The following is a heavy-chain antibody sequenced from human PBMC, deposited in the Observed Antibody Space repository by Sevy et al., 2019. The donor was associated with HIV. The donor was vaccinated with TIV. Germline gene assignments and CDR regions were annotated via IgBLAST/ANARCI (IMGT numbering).Heavy chain of an antibody. CDR3: ARVLLWFGEPTNWFDP. CDR1: GGTFSSYA. D-gene: IGHD3-10*01. Sequence: ASVKVSCKASGGTFSSYAISWVRQAPGQGLEWMGGIIPIFGTANYAQKFQGRVTITADESTSTAYMELGSLRSEDTAVYYCARVLLWFGEPTNWFDPWGQGTLVTVSS. J-gene: IGHJ5*02. V-gene: IGHV1-69*13. CDR2: IIPIFGTA.